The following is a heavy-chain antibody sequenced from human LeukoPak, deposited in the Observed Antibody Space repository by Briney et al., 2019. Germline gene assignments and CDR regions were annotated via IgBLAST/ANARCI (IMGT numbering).Heavy chain of an antibody. Sequence: GGPLRLSCAASGFTFSSYGMHWVRQAPGKGLEWVAVISYDGSNKYYADSVKGRFTISRDNSKNTLYLQMNSLRAEDTAVYYCAKEYYYYYGMDVWGQGTTVTVSS. CDR3: AKEYYYYYGMDV. J-gene: IGHJ6*02. V-gene: IGHV3-30*18. CDR2: ISYDGSNK. CDR1: GFTFSSYG.